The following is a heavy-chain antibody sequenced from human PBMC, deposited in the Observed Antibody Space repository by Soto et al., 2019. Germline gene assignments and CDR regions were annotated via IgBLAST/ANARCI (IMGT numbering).Heavy chain of an antibody. CDR3: AKEGGLSGSYYISNSYYCDY. Sequence: GGSLRLSCVASGFTFSSYGMHWVRQAPGKGLEWVAIISYDGSNTYYADSVKGRFTISRDNSKNTLYLQMNSLRAEDTSVYYCAKEGGLSGSYYISNSYYCDYWGQGTLVTVSS. CDR2: ISYDGSNT. J-gene: IGHJ4*02. D-gene: IGHD1-26*01. V-gene: IGHV3-30*18. CDR1: GFTFSSYG.